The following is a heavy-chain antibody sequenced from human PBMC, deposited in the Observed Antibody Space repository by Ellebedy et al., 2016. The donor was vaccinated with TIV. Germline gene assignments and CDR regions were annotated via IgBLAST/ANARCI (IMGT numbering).Heavy chain of an antibody. D-gene: IGHD6-19*01. CDR3: VRGRSSAWYIYYNYGMDV. J-gene: IGHJ6*02. CDR1: GFTVSGDY. V-gene: IGHV3-74*01. Sequence: PGGSLRLSCAASGFTVSGDYMSWVRQAPGKGLVWVSRINSDGTSTNYADSVKGRFTISRDSAKNTLNLQMNSLRADDTAVYYCVRGRSSAWYIYYNYGMDVWGQGTTVTVSS. CDR2: INSDGTST.